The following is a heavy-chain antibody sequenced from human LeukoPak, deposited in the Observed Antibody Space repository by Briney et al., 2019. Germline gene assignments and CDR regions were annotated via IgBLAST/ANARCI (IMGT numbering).Heavy chain of an antibody. Sequence: ASVKVSCKASGYTFTGYYMHWVRQAPGQGLEWMGWMNPNSGNTGYAQKFQGRVTMTRNTSISTAYMELSSLRSEDTAVYYCARGPYYDPLGYWGQGTLVTVSS. CDR2: MNPNSGNT. V-gene: IGHV1-8*02. CDR1: GYTFTGYY. CDR3: ARGPYYDPLGY. J-gene: IGHJ4*02. D-gene: IGHD1-26*01.